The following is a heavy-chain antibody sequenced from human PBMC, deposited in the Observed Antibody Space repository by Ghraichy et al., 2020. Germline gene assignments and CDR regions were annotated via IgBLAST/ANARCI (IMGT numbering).Heavy chain of an antibody. CDR3: ARKGYCNGIDCRLHNTGLDY. CDR1: GYTFTGYY. Sequence: ASVKVSCRTSGYTFTGYYMHWVRQAPGQGLEWLGRINPDSGATDYPQKFRGRVTVSRDTSITTAYLELSRLTSDDTAIYYCARKGYCNGIDCRLHNTGLDYWGKGTLVTVSS. J-gene: IGHJ4*02. V-gene: IGHV1-2*06. D-gene: IGHD2-15*01. CDR2: INPDSGAT.